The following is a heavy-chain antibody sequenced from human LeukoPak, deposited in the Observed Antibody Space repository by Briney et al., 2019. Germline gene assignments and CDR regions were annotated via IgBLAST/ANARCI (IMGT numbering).Heavy chain of an antibody. CDR3: AKDRARYYGSGSYTTELWFDP. D-gene: IGHD3-10*01. CDR1: GFIFSSYG. J-gene: IGHJ5*02. CDR2: IRYDGSNK. V-gene: IGHV3-30*02. Sequence: PGGSLRLSCAASGFIFSSYGIHWVRQAPGKGLEWEAFIRYDGSNKYYADSLKGRFTISRDNSKPTLYLQMNSLRAEDTAVYYCAKDRARYYGSGSYTTELWFDPWGQGTLVTVSS.